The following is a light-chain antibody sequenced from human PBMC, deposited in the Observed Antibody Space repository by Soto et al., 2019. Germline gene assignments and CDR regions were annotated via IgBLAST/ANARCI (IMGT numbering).Light chain of an antibody. CDR3: MQALQTPPWT. CDR1: QSLLHSDEYNY. CDR2: LGS. Sequence: DIVMTQSPLSLPVTPGEPASISCRSSQSLLHSDEYNYWDWYLQKPGQSPQLLIYLGSNRASGVPDRFSGSGSGTDFTMKISIVEAEDVGDYYCMQALQTPPWTFGQGTKVEIK. J-gene: IGKJ1*01. V-gene: IGKV2-28*01.